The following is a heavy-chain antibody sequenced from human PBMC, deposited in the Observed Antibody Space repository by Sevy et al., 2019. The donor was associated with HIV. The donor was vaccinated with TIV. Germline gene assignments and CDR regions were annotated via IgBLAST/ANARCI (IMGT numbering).Heavy chain of an antibody. Sequence: GESLKISCAASGFTFSSNAMSWVRQAPGKGLEWVSAISGSGGSIYYADSVKGRFTISRDNSKNTLYLQMNSLRAEDTAVYYCAKRGVYPWGQGTMVTVSS. CDR2: ISGSGGSI. J-gene: IGHJ3*01. CDR1: GFTFSSNA. CDR3: AKRGVYP. D-gene: IGHD6-13*01. V-gene: IGHV3-23*01.